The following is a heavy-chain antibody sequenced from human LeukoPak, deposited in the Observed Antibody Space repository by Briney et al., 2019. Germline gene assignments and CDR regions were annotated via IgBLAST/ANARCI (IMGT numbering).Heavy chain of an antibody. CDR1: GFTVSSNY. D-gene: IGHD6-6*01. V-gene: IGHV3-66*02. CDR2: IYSGGST. Sequence: GGSLRLSCAASGFTVSSNYMSWVRQAPGKGLEWVSVIYSGGSTYYADSVKGRFTISRDNSKNTLYLQMNSLRAEDTAVYYCARAIAARPEGYYYMDVWGKGTTVTVSS. CDR3: ARAIAARPEGYYYMDV. J-gene: IGHJ6*03.